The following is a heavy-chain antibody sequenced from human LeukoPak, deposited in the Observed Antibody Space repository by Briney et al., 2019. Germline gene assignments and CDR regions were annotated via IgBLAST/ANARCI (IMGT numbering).Heavy chain of an antibody. Sequence: GGSLRLSCAASGFPFSGSGMHWVRQAPGKGLEGVAIVWYDGSNQYYADSVKGRFTISRDNSKNTLYLQMNSLRAEDTAVYYRAKIMTTVTTDYYGMDVWGQGTTVTVSS. CDR2: VWYDGSNQ. CDR1: GFPFSGSG. J-gene: IGHJ6*02. V-gene: IGHV3-30*02. CDR3: AKIMTTVTTDYYGMDV. D-gene: IGHD4-17*01.